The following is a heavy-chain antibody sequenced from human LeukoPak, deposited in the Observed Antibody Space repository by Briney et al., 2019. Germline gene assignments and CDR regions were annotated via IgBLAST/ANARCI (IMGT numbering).Heavy chain of an antibody. CDR3: ARGKGVTTVTTFGFDY. V-gene: IGHV4-39*07. D-gene: IGHD4-17*01. Sequence: SETLSLTCTVSGGSISSSSYYWGWIRQPPGKGLEWIGSIYYSGSTYYNPSLKSRVTISVDTSKNQFSLKLSSVTAADTAVYYCARGKGVTTVTTFGFDYWGQGTLVTVSS. CDR1: GGSISSSSYY. J-gene: IGHJ4*02. CDR2: IYYSGST.